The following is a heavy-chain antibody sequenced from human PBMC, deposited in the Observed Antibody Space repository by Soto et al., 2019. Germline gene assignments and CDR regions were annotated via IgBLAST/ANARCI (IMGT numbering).Heavy chain of an antibody. CDR1: GGSISSGGYY. D-gene: IGHD7-27*01. V-gene: IGHV4-31*03. J-gene: IGHJ6*02. CDR2: IYYSGST. Sequence: SETLSLTCTVSGGSISSGGYYWSWIRQHPGKGLEWIGYIYYSGSTYYNPSLKSRVTISVDTSKNQFSLKLSSVTAADTAVYYCARAHKGLGIGYYYGMDVWGQGTTVTVSS. CDR3: ARAHKGLGIGYYYGMDV.